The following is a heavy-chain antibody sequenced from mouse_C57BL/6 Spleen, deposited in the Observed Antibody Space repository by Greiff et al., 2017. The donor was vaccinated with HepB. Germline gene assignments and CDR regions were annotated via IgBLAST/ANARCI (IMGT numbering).Heavy chain of an antibody. CDR3: ARWDYYGSSRFDY. CDR1: GYTFTSYW. D-gene: IGHD1-1*01. J-gene: IGHJ2*01. V-gene: IGHV1-64*01. CDR2: IHPNSGST. Sequence: QVQLQQPGAELVKPGASVKLSCKASGYTFTSYWMHWVKQRPGQGLEWIGMIHPNSGSTNYNEKFKSKATLTVDKSSSTAYMQLSSLTSEDSAVYYCARWDYYGSSRFDYWGQGTTLTVSS.